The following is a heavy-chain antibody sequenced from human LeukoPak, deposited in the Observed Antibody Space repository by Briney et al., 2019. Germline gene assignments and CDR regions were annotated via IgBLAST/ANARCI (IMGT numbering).Heavy chain of an antibody. D-gene: IGHD3-16*02. CDR2: IYYSGST. CDR3: ARHGGYHDYVWGSYRLPDY. J-gene: IGHJ4*02. Sequence: PSETLSLTCTVSGGSISSSSYYWGWLRQPPGKGLEWIGSIYYSGSTYYNPSLKSRVTISVDTSKNQFSLKLSSVTAADTAVYYCARHGGYHDYVWGSYRLPDYWGQGTLVTVSS. V-gene: IGHV4-39*01. CDR1: GGSISSSSYY.